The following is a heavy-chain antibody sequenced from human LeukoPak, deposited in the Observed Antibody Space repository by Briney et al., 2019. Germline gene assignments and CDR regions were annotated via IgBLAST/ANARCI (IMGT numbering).Heavy chain of an antibody. V-gene: IGHV1-3*01. D-gene: IGHD6-6*01. CDR3: ARLAARVTSPIDY. J-gene: IGHJ4*02. Sequence: ASVKVSCKASGYTFTSYAMHWVRQAPGRRLEWMGWINAGNGNTKYSQKFQGRVTITRDTSASTAYMELSSLRSEDTAVYYCARLAARVTSPIDYWGQGTLVTVSS. CDR1: GYTFTSYA. CDR2: INAGNGNT.